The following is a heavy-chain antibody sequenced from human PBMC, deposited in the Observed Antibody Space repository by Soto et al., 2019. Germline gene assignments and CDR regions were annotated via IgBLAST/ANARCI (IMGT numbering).Heavy chain of an antibody. J-gene: IGHJ6*02. CDR1: GFTFSSYA. D-gene: IGHD1-26*01. CDR3: ARDVWETTSRYYGLDL. CDR2: ISGSGGTT. V-gene: IGHV3-23*01. Sequence: GGSLRLSCAASGFTFSSYAMTWVRQAPGKRLEWVSVISGSGGTTSYTDSVKGRFTISRDNSKKTLFLEMKSLGVEDTAVYFCARDVWETTSRYYGLDLWGLGTTVTVSS.